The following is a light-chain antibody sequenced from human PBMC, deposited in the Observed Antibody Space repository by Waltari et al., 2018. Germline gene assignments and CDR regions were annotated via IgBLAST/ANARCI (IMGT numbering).Light chain of an antibody. J-gene: IGLJ3*02. CDR2: DVS. CDR1: TSDLGYYKY. CDR3: SSYTISNTWV. V-gene: IGLV2-14*03. Sequence: QSALPQPASVSGSPGPLITISCTGTTSDLGYYKYVSWYQQHPGKAPKLMIYDVSNRPSGVSIHFSGSKSGNTASLTISGLQADDEADYYCSSYTISNTWVFGGGTKLTVL.